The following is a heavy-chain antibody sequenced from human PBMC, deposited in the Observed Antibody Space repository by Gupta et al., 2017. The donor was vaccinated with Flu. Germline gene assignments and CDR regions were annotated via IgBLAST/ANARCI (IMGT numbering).Heavy chain of an antibody. J-gene: IGHJ4*02. CDR2: INPNSGGT. Sequence: QVQLVQSGAEVKKPGASVKVSCKASGYTFTGYYMHWVRQAHGQGLEWMGWINPNSGGTNYAQKFQGRVTMTRDTSISTAYMELSRLRSDDTAVYYCYISYYYGSGSYEDYFDYWGQGTLVTVSS. CDR1: GYTFTGYY. D-gene: IGHD3-10*01. CDR3: YISYYYGSGSYEDYFDY. V-gene: IGHV1-2*02.